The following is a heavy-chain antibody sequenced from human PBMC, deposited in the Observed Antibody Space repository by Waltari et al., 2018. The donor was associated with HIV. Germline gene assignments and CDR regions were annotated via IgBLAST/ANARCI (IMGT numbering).Heavy chain of an antibody. D-gene: IGHD3-9*01. CDR3: ARDTLNFYFGLDV. J-gene: IGHJ6*02. CDR2: ISSESTNI. V-gene: IGHV3-48*02. CDR1: GFTFSQYA. Sequence: EEQLVEAGGGGVIKPGESLRLSCVGSGFTFSQYAMNWVRQAPGKGRGWIAYISSESTNIQYADSVKGRFTVSRDNAKESLYLQMNSLRDGDTAVYYCARDTLNFYFGLDVWGQGTTVTVSS.